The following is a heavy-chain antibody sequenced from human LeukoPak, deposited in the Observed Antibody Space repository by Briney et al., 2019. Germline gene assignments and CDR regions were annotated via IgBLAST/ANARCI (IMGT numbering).Heavy chain of an antibody. D-gene: IGHD3-10*01. CDR1: GGSLSSYG. V-gene: IGHV1-69*13. J-gene: IGHJ6*03. CDR2: IIPLFGKA. CDR3: ARTESMVRGVAGYFHMDV. Sequence: ASVKVSCKLSGGSLSSYGITWVRQAPGQGLEWMRAIIPLFGKAHYAQKFRGRVTITADESPRIVYKELSNLASDDTAVYYCARTESMVRGVAGYFHMDVWGKGTTVTVSS.